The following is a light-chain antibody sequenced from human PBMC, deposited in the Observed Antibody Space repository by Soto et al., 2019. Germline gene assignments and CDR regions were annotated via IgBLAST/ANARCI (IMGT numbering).Light chain of an antibody. V-gene: IGLV1-40*01. CDR3: QSYDDSLGGHVI. Sequence: QSVLTQPPSVSGAPGQRVTISCTGSSSYIGAGYDVHWYQQLPGTAPKLLIYANTNRPSGVPDRFSGSKSGTSASLAITGHQAVDEADYYCQSYDDSLGGHVIFGGGTKLTVL. J-gene: IGLJ2*01. CDR2: ANT. CDR1: SSYIGAGYD.